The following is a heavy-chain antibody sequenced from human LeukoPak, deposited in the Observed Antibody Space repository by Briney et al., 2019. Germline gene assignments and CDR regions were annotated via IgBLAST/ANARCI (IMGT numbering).Heavy chain of an antibody. CDR1: GFTFGNYW. Sequence: GGSLRLSCAASGFTFGNYWMHWVRQAPGKGLEWVSSISSSSSYIYYADSVKGRFTISRDNAKNSLYLQMNSLRAEDTAVYYCARDRGFLTGPSGYDLDYWGQGTLVTVSS. D-gene: IGHD5-12*01. J-gene: IGHJ4*02. V-gene: IGHV3-21*01. CDR3: ARDRGFLTGPSGYDLDY. CDR2: ISSSSSYI.